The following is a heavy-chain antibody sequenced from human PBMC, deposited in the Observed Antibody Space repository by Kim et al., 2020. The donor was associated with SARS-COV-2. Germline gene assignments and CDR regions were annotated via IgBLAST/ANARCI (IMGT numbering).Heavy chain of an antibody. V-gene: IGHV4-34*01. Sequence: YTPSLKSRVTISVDTSKNQFSLKLSSVTAADTAVYYCARGSRGGAAAGTWGQGTLVTVSS. J-gene: IGHJ4*02. CDR3: ARGSRGGAAAGT. D-gene: IGHD6-13*01.